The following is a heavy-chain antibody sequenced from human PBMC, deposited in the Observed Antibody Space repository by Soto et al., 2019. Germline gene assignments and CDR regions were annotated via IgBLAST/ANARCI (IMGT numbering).Heavy chain of an antibody. V-gene: IGHV4-30-4*01. J-gene: IGHJ6*02. CDR3: ARINWGSGDYYYYGMDV. Sequence: PSETLSLTCTVSGGSISSGDYYWSWIRQPPGKGLEWIGYIYYSGSTYYNPSLKSRVTISIDTSKNQFSLKLSSVTAADTAVYYCARINWGSGDYYYYGMDVWGQGTTVTVSS. CDR1: GGSISSGDYY. CDR2: IYYSGST. D-gene: IGHD7-27*01.